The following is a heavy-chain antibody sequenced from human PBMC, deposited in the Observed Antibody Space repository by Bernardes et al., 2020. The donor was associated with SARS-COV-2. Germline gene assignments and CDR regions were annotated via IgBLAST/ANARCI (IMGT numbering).Heavy chain of an antibody. V-gene: IGHV3-74*01. CDR3: ARGRPEYDYVWGSYRYTPGAFDI. CDR2: INSDGSST. J-gene: IGHJ3*02. CDR1: GFSFRNYA. D-gene: IGHD3-16*02. Sequence: GGSLRLSCAASGFSFRNYAMHWVRQAPGKGLVWVSRINSDGSSTSYADSVKGRFTISRDNAKNTLYLQMNSLRAEDTAVYYCARGRPEYDYVWGSYRYTPGAFDIWGQGTMVTVSS.